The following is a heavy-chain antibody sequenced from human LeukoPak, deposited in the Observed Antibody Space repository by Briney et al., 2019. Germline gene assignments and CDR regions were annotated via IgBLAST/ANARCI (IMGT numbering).Heavy chain of an antibody. J-gene: IGHJ6*03. V-gene: IGHV3-30*02. Sequence: PGGSLRLSCAASGFTFSSCGMHWVRQAPGKGLEWVAFIRYDGSNKYYADSVKGRFTISRDNAKNSLYLQMNSLRAEDTAVYYCARALRDYYGSGSYYIYYYYMDVWGKGTTVTVSS. CDR1: GFTFSSCG. CDR2: IRYDGSNK. D-gene: IGHD3-10*01. CDR3: ARALRDYYGSGSYYIYYYYMDV.